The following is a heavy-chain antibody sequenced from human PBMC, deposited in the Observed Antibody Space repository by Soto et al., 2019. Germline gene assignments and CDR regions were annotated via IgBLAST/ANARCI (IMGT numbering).Heavy chain of an antibody. J-gene: IGHJ4*02. Sequence: LGESLKISCKGSGYRFSNSWIAWVRQMPGKGLEWMGIIYPGDSDTRYSPSFQGQVTISTDRSLSTAYLQWSSLKASDTAMYYCARQDGYALYYFDSWGQGTLVTVSS. D-gene: IGHD5-12*01. CDR2: IYPGDSDT. V-gene: IGHV5-51*01. CDR3: ARQDGYALYYFDS. CDR1: GYRFSNSW.